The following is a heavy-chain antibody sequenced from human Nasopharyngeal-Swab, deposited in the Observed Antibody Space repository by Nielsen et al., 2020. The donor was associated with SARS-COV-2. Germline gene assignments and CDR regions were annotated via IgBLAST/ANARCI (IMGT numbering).Heavy chain of an antibody. Sequence: SETLSLTCTVSGGSISSYYWSWIRQPPGKGLEWIGYIYYSGSTNYNPPLKSRVTISVDTSKNQFSLKLSSVTAADTAVYYCARGGGVWLQLSTYFDYWGQGTLVTVSS. D-gene: IGHD5-24*01. V-gene: IGHV4-59*01. CDR1: GGSISSYY. CDR3: ARGGGVWLQLSTYFDY. CDR2: IYYSGST. J-gene: IGHJ4*02.